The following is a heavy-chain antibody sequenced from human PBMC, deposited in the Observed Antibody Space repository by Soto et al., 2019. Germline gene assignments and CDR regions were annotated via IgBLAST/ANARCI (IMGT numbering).Heavy chain of an antibody. CDR3: ATLPPRIVVVMTDLPT. CDR1: GASISSTYW. J-gene: IGHJ5*02. D-gene: IGHD2-15*01. CDR2: IYHTGTT. Sequence: QLRESGPGLVKPSGTVSLTCFVSGASISSTYWWSWVRQTPGKRLEWIGQIYHTGTTSYNPSLKNRVTISLDKSNNQFSLRLTSMTAADTAVYYCATLPPRIVVVMTDLPTWGQGSLVTVSS. V-gene: IGHV4-4*02.